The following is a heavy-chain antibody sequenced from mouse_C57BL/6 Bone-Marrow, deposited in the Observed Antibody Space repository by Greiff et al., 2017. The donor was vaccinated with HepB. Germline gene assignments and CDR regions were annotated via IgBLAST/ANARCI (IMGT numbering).Heavy chain of an antibody. CDR1: GYSFTGYY. V-gene: IGHV1-42*01. Sequence: EVQLQESGPELVKPGASVKISCKASGYSFTGYYMNWVKQSPEKSLEWIGEINPSTGGTTYNQKFKAKATLTVDKSSSTAYMQRKSLTSEDSAVYYCARDITRVDDYWGQGTTLTVSS. J-gene: IGHJ2*01. CDR3: ARDITRVDDY. CDR2: INPSTGGT. D-gene: IGHD1-1*02.